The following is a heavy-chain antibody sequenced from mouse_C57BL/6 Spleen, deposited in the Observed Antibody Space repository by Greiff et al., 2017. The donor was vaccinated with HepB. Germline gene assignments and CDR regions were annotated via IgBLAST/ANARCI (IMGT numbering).Heavy chain of an antibody. CDR1: GFNIKDYY. J-gene: IGHJ2*01. CDR3: ARFPLYYGSSSLDY. Sequence: EVKLQESGAELVKPGASVKLSCTASGFNIKDYYMHWVKQRTEQGLEWIGRIDPEDGETKYAPKIQGKATITADTSSNTAYLQLSSLKSEDTAVYYCARFPLYYGSSSLDYWGQGTTLTVSS. D-gene: IGHD1-1*01. CDR2: IDPEDGET. V-gene: IGHV14-2*01.